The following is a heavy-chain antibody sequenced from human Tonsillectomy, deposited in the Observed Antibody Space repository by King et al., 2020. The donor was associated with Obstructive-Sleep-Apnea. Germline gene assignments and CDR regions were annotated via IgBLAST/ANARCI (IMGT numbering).Heavy chain of an antibody. CDR2: FYHSVGT. Sequence: VQLQESGPRLVKPSETLSLSCSVSGYSISSAYYWGWIRQPPGKALEWIGSFYHSVGTSYNPSLKSRVTISVDTSKNQFSLKLTSVTAADTAVYYCARIIPVTVLDYWGQGTLVTVSS. V-gene: IGHV4-38-2*02. CDR3: ARIIPVTVLDY. CDR1: GYSISSAYY. J-gene: IGHJ4*02. D-gene: IGHD6-19*01.